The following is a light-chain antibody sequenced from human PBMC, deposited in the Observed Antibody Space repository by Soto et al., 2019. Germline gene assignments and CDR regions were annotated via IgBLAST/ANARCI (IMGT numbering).Light chain of an antibody. V-gene: IGLV1-40*01. CDR3: QSYDRSLSGSV. J-gene: IGLJ2*01. CDR1: SSNIGAGYD. CDR2: GNS. Sequence: QSVLTQPPSVSGAPGQRVTISCTGSSSNIGAGYDVHWYQQVPGTAPKLLIHGNSNRPSGVPDRFSGSKSGTSASLAITGLQAEDDADYYCQSYDRSLSGSVFGGGTKLTVL.